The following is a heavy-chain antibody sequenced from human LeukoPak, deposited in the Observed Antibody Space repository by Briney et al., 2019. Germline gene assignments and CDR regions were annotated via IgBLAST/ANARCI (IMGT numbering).Heavy chain of an antibody. Sequence: GGSLRLSCAASGFTFSSYSMNWVRQAPGKGLEWVSYISSSSSTIYYADSVKGRFTISRDNAKNSLYLQMNSLRAEDTAVYYCAGSGYSRYYYYYMDVWGKGTTVTVSS. V-gene: IGHV3-48*01. CDR3: AGSGYSRYYYYYMDV. D-gene: IGHD3-3*01. CDR2: ISSSSSTI. CDR1: GFTFSSYS. J-gene: IGHJ6*03.